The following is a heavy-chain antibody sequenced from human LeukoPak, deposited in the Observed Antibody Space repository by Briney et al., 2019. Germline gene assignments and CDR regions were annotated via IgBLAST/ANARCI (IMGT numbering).Heavy chain of an antibody. J-gene: IGHJ6*03. CDR2: IYYSGST. Sequence: SETLSLTCTVSGGSISSYYWSWIRQPPGKGLEWIGYIYYSGSTNYNPSLKSRVTISVDTSKNQLSLKLSSVTAADTAVYYCARACSSNYYYYYMDVWGKGITVTVSS. CDR1: GGSISSYY. D-gene: IGHD2-2*01. CDR3: ARACSSNYYYYYMDV. V-gene: IGHV4-59*01.